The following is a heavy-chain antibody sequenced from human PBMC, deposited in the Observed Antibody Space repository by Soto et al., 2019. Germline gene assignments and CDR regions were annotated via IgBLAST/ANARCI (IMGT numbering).Heavy chain of an antibody. CDR3: ARQDYGALIYYYYMDV. Sequence: SETLSLTCTVSGGSISSSSYYWGWIRQPPGKGLEWIGSIYYSGSTYYNPSLKSRVTISVDTSKNQFSLKLSSVTAADTAVYYCARQDYGALIYYYYMDVWGKGTTVTVSS. D-gene: IGHD4-17*01. CDR2: IYYSGST. V-gene: IGHV4-39*01. CDR1: GGSISSSSYY. J-gene: IGHJ6*03.